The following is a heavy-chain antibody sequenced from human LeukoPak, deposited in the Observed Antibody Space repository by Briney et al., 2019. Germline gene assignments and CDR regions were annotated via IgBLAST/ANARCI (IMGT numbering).Heavy chain of an antibody. V-gene: IGHV3-30*02. CDR2: IRYDGNSE. CDR3: AKGGDGYNYGSYFDY. CDR1: GFTFSSNG. J-gene: IGHJ4*02. Sequence: GGSLRLSCAASGFTFSSNGMHWVRQAPGKGLEWVAFIRYDGNSEFYVDSVKGRFTISRDNSKNTLYLQMNSLRAEDTAVYCCAKGGDGYNYGSYFDYWGQGTLVTVSS. D-gene: IGHD5-24*01.